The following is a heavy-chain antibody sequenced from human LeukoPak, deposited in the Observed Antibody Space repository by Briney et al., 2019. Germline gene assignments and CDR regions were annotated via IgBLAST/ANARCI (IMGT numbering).Heavy chain of an antibody. D-gene: IGHD2-21*02. CDR2: MNPNSGNT. CDR1: GYTFTNYD. V-gene: IGHV1-8*02. Sequence: ASVKVSCKASGYTFTNYDINWVRQASGQGLEWMGWMNPNSGNTGYAQKFQGRVTMTRNTSISTAYMELCSLRSEDTAVYYCARGLRESVVVTAILLGYYMDVWGKGTTVTVSS. J-gene: IGHJ6*03. CDR3: ARGLRESVVVTAILLGYYMDV.